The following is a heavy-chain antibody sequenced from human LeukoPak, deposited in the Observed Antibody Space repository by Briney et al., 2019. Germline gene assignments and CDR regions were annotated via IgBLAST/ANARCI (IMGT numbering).Heavy chain of an antibody. CDR1: GYTFSGYA. D-gene: IGHD2-2*01. V-gene: IGHV3-23*01. CDR2: ISGCGGST. CDR3: AKDRAIVVVPATMGDVNWFDP. J-gene: IGHJ5*02. Sequence: GGYMRLSCAASGYTFSGYAMSWVRQAPGKGLEWVSAISGCGGSTYYADSVKGRFTISRDNSKNTLYLQMNSLRAEDTAVYYCAKDRAIVVVPATMGDVNWFDPWGQGTLVTVSS.